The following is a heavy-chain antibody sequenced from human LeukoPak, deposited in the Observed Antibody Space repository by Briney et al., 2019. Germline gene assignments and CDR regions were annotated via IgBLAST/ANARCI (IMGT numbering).Heavy chain of an antibody. J-gene: IGHJ6*03. CDR1: GYTFTSYD. Sequence: ASVKVSCKASGYTFTSYDINWVRQATGQGLEWMGWMNPNSGNTGYAQKFQGRVTMTRNTSISTAYMELSSLRSEDTAVYYCARERSAAGTDYYYYCCMDVWGKGTTVTVSS. CDR3: ARERSAAGTDYYYYCCMDV. D-gene: IGHD6-13*01. CDR2: MNPNSGNT. V-gene: IGHV1-8*01.